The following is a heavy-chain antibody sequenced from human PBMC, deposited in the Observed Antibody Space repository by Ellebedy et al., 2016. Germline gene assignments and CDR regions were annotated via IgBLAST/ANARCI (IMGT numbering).Heavy chain of an antibody. Sequence: GESLKISCAASGFTFRSHAMHWVRQAPGKGLEWVALIWYDGSNENYADSVKGRFTISRDNSKNTLYLQMNSLRAEDTAVYYCARAFDDYGGFDYWGQGTLVTVSS. D-gene: IGHD4-23*01. CDR1: GFTFRSHA. V-gene: IGHV3-33*08. CDR2: IWYDGSNE. J-gene: IGHJ4*02. CDR3: ARAFDDYGGFDY.